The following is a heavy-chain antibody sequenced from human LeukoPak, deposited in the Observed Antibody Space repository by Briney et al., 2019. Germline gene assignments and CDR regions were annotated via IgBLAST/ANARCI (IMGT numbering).Heavy chain of an antibody. J-gene: IGHJ6*02. V-gene: IGHV3-9*01. CDR2: ISWNSGSI. D-gene: IGHD3-10*01. Sequence: GRSLRLSCAASGFTFDDYAMHWVRQAPGKGLEWVSGISWNSGSIGYADSVKGRFTIYRDNAKNSLYLQMNSLRAEDTALYYCAKDTYYYGSGSYPPNYYYYGMDVWGQGTTVTVSS. CDR1: GFTFDDYA. CDR3: AKDTYYYGSGSYPPNYYYYGMDV.